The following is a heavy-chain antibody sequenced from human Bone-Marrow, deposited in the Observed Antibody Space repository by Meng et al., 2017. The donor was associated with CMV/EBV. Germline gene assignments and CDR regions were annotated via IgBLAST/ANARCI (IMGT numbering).Heavy chain of an antibody. V-gene: IGHV3-30*19. J-gene: IGHJ2*01. D-gene: IGHD5-12*01. Sequence: GGSLRLSCAASGFTFSSYGMHWVRQAPGKGLEWVAVISYDGSNKYYADSVKGRFTISRDNSKNTLYLQMNSLRAEDTAVYYCARVRVLYWYFDLWGRGTLVTVSS. CDR3: ARVRVLYWYFDL. CDR2: ISYDGSNK. CDR1: GFTFSSYG.